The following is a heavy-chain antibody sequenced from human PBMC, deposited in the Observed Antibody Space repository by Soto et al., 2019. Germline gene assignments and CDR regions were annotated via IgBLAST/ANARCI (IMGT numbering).Heavy chain of an antibody. CDR2: IYPSDSDT. CDR1: GYSFGAYW. D-gene: IGHD4-17*01. V-gene: IGHV5-51*01. J-gene: IGHJ5*02. CDR3: ARHGFYGDYSSNYFDP. Sequence: GESLKISCQGSGYSFGAYWIGWVRQMPGKGLEYMGIIYPSDSDTRYSPSFQGQVTISADKSISTAYLQWSSLKASDTAIYYCARHGFYGDYSSNYFDPWGQGTLVTVSS.